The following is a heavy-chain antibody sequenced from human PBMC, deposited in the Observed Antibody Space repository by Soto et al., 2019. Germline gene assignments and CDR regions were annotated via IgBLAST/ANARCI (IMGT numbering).Heavy chain of an antibody. J-gene: IGHJ4*01. D-gene: IGHD6-19*01. V-gene: IGHV3-30*03. CDR1: GFTFSSYG. CDR2: ISYDGSNK. Sequence: GGSLRLYCAASGFTFSSYGMHWVRQAPGKGLEWVAVISYDGSNKYYADSVKGRFTISRDNSKNTLYLQMNSLRAEDAAVYYCAITHQQSTGYSSGWYYFDYWGHATLVTVSS. CDR3: AITHQQSTGYSSGWYYFDY.